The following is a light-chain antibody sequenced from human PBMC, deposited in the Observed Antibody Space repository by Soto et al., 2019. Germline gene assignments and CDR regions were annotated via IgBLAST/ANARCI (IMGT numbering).Light chain of an antibody. CDR1: QSVSSSY. Sequence: EIVLTQSPGTLSLSPGERATLSCRASQSVSSSYLAWYQQKPGQAPRLLIYGASTRATGISGRISGSGSGTEFTLTISSLRSEDSAVYYCQQYNIWPLTFGGGTKVDIK. CDR2: GAS. CDR3: QQYNIWPLT. V-gene: IGKV3-15*01. J-gene: IGKJ4*01.